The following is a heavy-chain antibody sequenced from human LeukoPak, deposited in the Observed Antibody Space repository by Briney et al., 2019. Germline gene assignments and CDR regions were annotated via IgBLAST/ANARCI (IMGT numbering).Heavy chain of an antibody. Sequence: ASVKVSCKASGYTFTSYGISWVRHAPGQGLEWMGWISGYNGNTNYAQKLQGRVTMTTDTSTTTAYMELRSLTSDDTAVYYCARRQYSSGVSFDYWGQGTLVTVSS. CDR3: ARRQYSSGVSFDY. D-gene: IGHD3-10*01. J-gene: IGHJ4*02. CDR1: GYTFTSYG. CDR2: ISGYNGNT. V-gene: IGHV1-18*01.